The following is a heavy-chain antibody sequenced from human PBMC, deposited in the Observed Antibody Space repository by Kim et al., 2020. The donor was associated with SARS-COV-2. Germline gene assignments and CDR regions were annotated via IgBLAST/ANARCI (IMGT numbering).Heavy chain of an antibody. CDR2: ISSSSSYI. J-gene: IGHJ2*01. CDR3: ARTDTLELWYFDL. Sequence: GGSLRLSCAASGFTFSSYSMNWVRQAPGKGLEWVSSISSSSSYIYYPDSVKGRFTISRDNAKNSLYLQMNSLRAEDTAVYYCARTDTLELWYFDLWGRGT. D-gene: IGHD3-10*01. CDR1: GFTFSSYS. V-gene: IGHV3-21*01.